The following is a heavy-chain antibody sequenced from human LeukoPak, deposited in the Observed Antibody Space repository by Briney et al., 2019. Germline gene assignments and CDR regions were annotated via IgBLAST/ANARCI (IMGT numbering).Heavy chain of an antibody. CDR2: FDPEDGET. Sequence: RASVKVSCEVSGYTLTELSMHWVRQAPGKGLEWMGGFDPEDGETIYAQKFQGRVTMTEDTSTDTAYMELSSLRSEDTAVYYCATDLGYSSSLGTFDYWGQGTLVTVSS. J-gene: IGHJ4*02. V-gene: IGHV1-24*01. CDR1: GYTLTELS. CDR3: ATDLGYSSSLGTFDY. D-gene: IGHD6-6*01.